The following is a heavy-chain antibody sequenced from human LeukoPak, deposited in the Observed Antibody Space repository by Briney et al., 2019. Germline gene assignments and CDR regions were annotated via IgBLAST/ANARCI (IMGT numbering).Heavy chain of an antibody. Sequence: ASVKVSCKASGYTFTRYGISWVRQAPGQGLEWMGWISAYNGNTNYAQKLQGRLTMTTDTSTSTAYMELRSLRSDDTAVYYCARVVEDLFPYYFDYWGQETLVTVSS. J-gene: IGHJ4*02. V-gene: IGHV1-18*01. CDR1: GYTFTRYG. CDR2: ISAYNGNT. D-gene: IGHD3-10*01. CDR3: ARVVEDLFPYYFDY.